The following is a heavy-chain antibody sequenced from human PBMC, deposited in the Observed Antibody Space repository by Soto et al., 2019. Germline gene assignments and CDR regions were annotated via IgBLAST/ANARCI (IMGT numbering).Heavy chain of an antibody. CDR1: GGSINGYY. CDR2: IYYSGSS. V-gene: IGHV4-59*01. Sequence: SETLSLTCTVSGGSINGYYWSWIRQPPGKGLEWIGYIYYSGSSSYNPSLRSRVTISVDTSKNQFSLKLSSVTAADTAVYYCASLRGYRFDYWGQGTLVTVS. D-gene: IGHD5-18*01. CDR3: ASLRGYRFDY. J-gene: IGHJ4*02.